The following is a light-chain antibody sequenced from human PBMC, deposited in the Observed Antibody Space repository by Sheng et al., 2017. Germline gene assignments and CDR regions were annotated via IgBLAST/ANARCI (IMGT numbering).Light chain of an antibody. J-gene: IGKJ2*03. CDR1: QPISASH. CDR3: QQYGSSHPYS. CDR2: GAS. V-gene: IGKV3-20*01. Sequence: EIVLTQSPGTLSLSPGQTATLSCRASQPISASHLAWYQQKPGRAPSLLIYGASSRATGIPDRFSGSGSGTDFTLIISRLEPEDFAIYFCQQYGSSHPYSFGQGTKLEIK.